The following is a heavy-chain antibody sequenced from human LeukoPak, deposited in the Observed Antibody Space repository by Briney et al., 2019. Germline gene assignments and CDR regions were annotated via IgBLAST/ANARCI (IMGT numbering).Heavy chain of an antibody. D-gene: IGHD1-1*01. CDR2: ISTYNGNT. J-gene: IGHJ5*02. CDR1: GYTFNNYG. Sequence: ASVKVSCKASGYTFNNYGITWVRQAPGQGLEWMGWISTYNGNTNYAQKLQGRVTMTTDTSTSTAYMELRSLRSDATAVYYCARDQLSRGVWFDPWGQGTLVTVSS. V-gene: IGHV1-18*01. CDR3: ARDQLSRGVWFDP.